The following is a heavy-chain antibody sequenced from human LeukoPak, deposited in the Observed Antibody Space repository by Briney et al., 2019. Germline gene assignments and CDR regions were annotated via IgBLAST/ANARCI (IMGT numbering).Heavy chain of an antibody. CDR3: ARGESYSSGWHIDY. D-gene: IGHD6-19*01. V-gene: IGHV1-8*01. CDR2: MNPNSGNT. Sequence: GASVKVSCKASGYTFTSYDINWVRQATGQGLEWMGWMNPNSGNTGYAQKFQGRVTMTRNTSISTAYMELSSLRSEDTAVYYCARGESYSSGWHIDYWGQGTLVTVSS. J-gene: IGHJ4*02. CDR1: GYTFTSYD.